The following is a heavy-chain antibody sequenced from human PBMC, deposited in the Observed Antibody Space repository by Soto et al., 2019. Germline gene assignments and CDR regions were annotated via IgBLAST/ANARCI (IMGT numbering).Heavy chain of an antibody. Sequence: SETLSLTCAVSGYSISSGYYWGWIRQPPGKGLEWIGSIYHSGSTYYNPSLKSRVTISVDTSKNQFSLKLSSVTAADTAVYYCARTRISSSGYYYSHWFDPWGQGTLVTVSS. CDR3: ARTRISSSGYYYSHWFDP. V-gene: IGHV4-38-2*01. D-gene: IGHD3-22*01. J-gene: IGHJ5*02. CDR1: GYSISSGYY. CDR2: IYHSGST.